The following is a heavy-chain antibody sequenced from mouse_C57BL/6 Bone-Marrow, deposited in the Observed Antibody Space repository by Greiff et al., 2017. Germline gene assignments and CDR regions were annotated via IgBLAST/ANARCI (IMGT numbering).Heavy chain of an antibody. Sequence: VQLQQSGAELVKPGASVKISCKASGYAFSSYWMNWVKQRPGQGLEWIGDIYPGSGSTNYNEKFKSKATLTVDTSSSTAYMQLSSLTSEDSAVYYCARGYGYDFDDWGQGTTLTVSS. CDR2: IYPGSGST. J-gene: IGHJ2*01. CDR3: ARGYGYDFDD. CDR1: GYAFSSYW. D-gene: IGHD2-2*01. V-gene: IGHV1-55*01.